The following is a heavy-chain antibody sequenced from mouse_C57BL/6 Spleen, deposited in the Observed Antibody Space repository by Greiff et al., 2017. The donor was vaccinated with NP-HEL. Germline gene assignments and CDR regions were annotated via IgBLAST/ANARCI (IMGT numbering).Heavy chain of an antibody. Sequence: EVKLVESGGGLVQPGGSLSLSCAASGFTFTDYHMSRVRQPPGKALEWLGFIRNKANGYTTEYSASVKGRFTISRDNSQSILYLQMSALRAEDIATYYCARDQRTGTVWYFDVWGTGTTVTVSS. CDR1: GFTFTDYH. D-gene: IGHD4-1*01. CDR2: IRNKANGYTT. V-gene: IGHV7-3*01. J-gene: IGHJ1*03. CDR3: ARDQRTGTVWYFDV.